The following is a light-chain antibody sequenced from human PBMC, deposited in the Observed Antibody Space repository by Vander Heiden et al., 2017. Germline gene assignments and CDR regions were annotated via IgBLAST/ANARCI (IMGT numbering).Light chain of an antibody. CDR2: WAS. CDR3: QQDHSAPST. Sequence: DSVMSHSPHSLDVSLAERATITCKSSQSGWYNANNKNYLAWYQQKAGQPPKLLIYWASTRESGVPDRFSGSGSAADFTLTINSLQAEDVAVYYCQQDHSAPSTFGQGTQV. V-gene: IGKV4-1*01. J-gene: IGKJ5*01. CDR1: QSGWYNANNKNY.